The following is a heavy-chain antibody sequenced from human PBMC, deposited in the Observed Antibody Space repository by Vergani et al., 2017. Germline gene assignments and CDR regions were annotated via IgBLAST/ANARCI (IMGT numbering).Heavy chain of an antibody. D-gene: IGHD2-15*01. CDR3: ARISGGSAPYLHY. CDR2: IKRDGTET. J-gene: IGHJ1*01. V-gene: IGHV3-7*01. CDR1: GFTFGDYY. Sequence: EVQLVESGGGLVQPGGSLTLSCAASGFTFGDYYMAWIRLAPGKGLDWVASIKRDGTETFYVDSVKGRFTISRDNAKTTLYLQMNSLRDEDRGVYYCARISGGSAPYLHYWGQGTLVTVAS.